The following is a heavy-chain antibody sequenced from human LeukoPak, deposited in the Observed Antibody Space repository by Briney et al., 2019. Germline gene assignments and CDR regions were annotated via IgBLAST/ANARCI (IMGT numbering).Heavy chain of an antibody. Sequence: GASVKVSCKASGGTFSSSGISWVRQAPGQGLEWMGRVIPILEIANYAQKFQGRITITADKSSTTAYMELSSLGSEDTAMCYCARAHYYYGSGSGPSYFDYWGQGTLVTVSS. J-gene: IGHJ4*02. CDR3: ARAHYYYGSGSGPSYFDY. D-gene: IGHD3-10*01. CDR1: GGTFSSSG. V-gene: IGHV1-69*04. CDR2: VIPILEIA.